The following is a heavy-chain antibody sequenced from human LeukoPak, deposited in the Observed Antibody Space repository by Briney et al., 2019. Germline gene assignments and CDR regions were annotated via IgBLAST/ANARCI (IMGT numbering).Heavy chain of an antibody. V-gene: IGHV1-18*01. CDR2: ISAYNGNT. CDR1: GYTFTSYG. D-gene: IGHD4/OR15-4a*01. J-gene: IGHJ3*02. Sequence: GASVKVSCTASGYTFTSYGISWVRQAPGQGLEWMGWISAYNGNTNYAQKLQGRVTMTTDASTSTAYMELRSLRSDDTAVYYCARELTRANDAFDIWGQGTMVTVSS. CDR3: ARELTRANDAFDI.